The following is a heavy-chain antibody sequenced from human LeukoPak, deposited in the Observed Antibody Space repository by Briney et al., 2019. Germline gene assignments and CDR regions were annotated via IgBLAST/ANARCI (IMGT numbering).Heavy chain of an antibody. CDR3: ARDPAYDFWSGYYGGMDV. D-gene: IGHD3-3*01. V-gene: IGHV3-21*01. Sequence: PGGSLRLSCAASGFTFSSYAMSWVRQAPGKGLEWVSSISSSSSYIYYADSVKGRFTISRDNAKNSLYLQMNSLRAEDTAVYYCARDPAYDFWSGYYGGMDVWGQGTTVTVSS. J-gene: IGHJ6*02. CDR1: GFTFSSYA. CDR2: ISSSSSYI.